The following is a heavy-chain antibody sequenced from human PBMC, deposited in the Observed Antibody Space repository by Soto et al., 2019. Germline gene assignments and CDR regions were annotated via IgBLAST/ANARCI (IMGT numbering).Heavy chain of an antibody. CDR1: GDSISSYY. Sequence: PSETLSLTCTVSGDSISSYYWTWIRQPPGKGLEWTAYIYDRGTTNYNPSLKSRVTISLDTSKNQFSLKMSSVTAADTAMYYCARGGNWNSYYYRLDVWGQGTTVTVSS. J-gene: IGHJ6*02. D-gene: IGHD1-1*01. CDR3: ARGGNWNSYYYRLDV. V-gene: IGHV4-59*01. CDR2: IYDRGTT.